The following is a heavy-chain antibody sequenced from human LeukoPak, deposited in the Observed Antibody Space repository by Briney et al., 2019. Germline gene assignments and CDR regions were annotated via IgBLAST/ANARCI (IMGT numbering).Heavy chain of an antibody. CDR1: GFTFSSYE. J-gene: IGHJ4*02. D-gene: IGHD3-22*01. CDR3: ARDGRNYFDSSDYFPNFFDY. Sequence: GGSLRLSCAASGFTFSSYEMNWVRQAPGEGLEWVSYISTRGTTIYYADSVKGRLTISRDNAKNSLYLQMNSLRAEDTAVYYCARDGRNYFDSSDYFPNFFDYWGQGTLVTVSS. V-gene: IGHV3-48*03. CDR2: ISTRGTTI.